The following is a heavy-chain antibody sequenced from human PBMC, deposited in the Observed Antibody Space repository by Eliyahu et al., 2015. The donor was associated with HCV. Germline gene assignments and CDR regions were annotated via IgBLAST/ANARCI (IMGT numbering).Heavy chain of an antibody. CDR2: IXXDGSTI. CDR3: TRGSDS. CDR1: GFTFSMYW. J-gene: IGHJ4*02. V-gene: IGHV3-74*01. Sequence: EVQLVDSGGGLVQPGGSLXLXCAASGFTFSMYWMYXVRQAPGKGXVWVSRIXXDGSTIGYADSVKGRFTVSRDNAKNTLDLQMNSLRTDDTAVYYCTRGSDSWGQGTLVTVSS.